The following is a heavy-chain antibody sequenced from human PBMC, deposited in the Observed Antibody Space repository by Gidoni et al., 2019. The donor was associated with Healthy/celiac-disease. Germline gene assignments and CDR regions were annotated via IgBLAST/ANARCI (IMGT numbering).Heavy chain of an antibody. V-gene: IGHV1-69*01. CDR2: IIPLLGTA. CDR1: GGTFSSYG. Sequence: QVQLVQSGAEVKKTGSSVKVSCKASGGTFSSYGISWVRQAPGQGLEWMGGIIPLLGTANYAQKFQGRVTITADESTSTAYMELSSLRSEDTAVYYCARGGHVLRYFDWEDAFDIWGQGTMVTVSS. CDR3: ARGGHVLRYFDWEDAFDI. J-gene: IGHJ3*02. D-gene: IGHD3-9*01.